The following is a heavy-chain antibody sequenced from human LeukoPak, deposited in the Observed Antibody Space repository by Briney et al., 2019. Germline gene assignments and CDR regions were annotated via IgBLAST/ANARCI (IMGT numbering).Heavy chain of an antibody. Sequence: GGSLRLSCAASGFTFSSYAMSWVRQAPGKGLEWVSAISGSGGSTYYADSVKGRFTISRDNSKNTLYLQMNSLRVEDTAVYYCANVKFLEWLPSTNFDYWGQGTLVTVSS. V-gene: IGHV3-23*01. CDR2: ISGSGGST. J-gene: IGHJ4*02. CDR1: GFTFSSYA. D-gene: IGHD3-3*01. CDR3: ANVKFLEWLPSTNFDY.